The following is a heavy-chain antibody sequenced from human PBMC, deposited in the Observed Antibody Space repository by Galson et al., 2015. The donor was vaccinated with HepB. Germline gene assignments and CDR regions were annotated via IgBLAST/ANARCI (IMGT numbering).Heavy chain of an antibody. CDR1: GYSFTRYW. V-gene: IGHV5-51*01. J-gene: IGHJ4*02. CDR2: IYAGASET. Sequence: QSGAEVNKPGESLKISCKGSGYSFTRYWIGGVRQMPGKGLEWMGFIYAGASETRYSPSFQGQVTISADKSISTAYLQWSSVKASDTAIYYCARSSLAAGVTSDFWGQGTLVTVSA. CDR3: ARSSLAAGVTSDF. D-gene: IGHD6-13*01.